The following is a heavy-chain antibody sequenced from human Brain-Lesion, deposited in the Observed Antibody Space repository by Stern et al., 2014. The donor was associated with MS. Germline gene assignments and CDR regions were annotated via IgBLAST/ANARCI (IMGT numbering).Heavy chain of an antibody. J-gene: IGHJ5*02. D-gene: IGHD2-15*01. CDR3: AGEEDIRYCSGGSCTGNWFDP. V-gene: IGHV4-39*01. Sequence: QLVESGPGLVKPSETLSLTCTVAGGSVSSTSYAWAWIRQPPGKGLEWIGTIYYSGNTYYSPSLKSRLTISLETSKNPFSLQLRSVTAADTAVYYCAGEEDIRYCSGGSCTGNWFDPWGQGTLVTVSS. CDR1: GGSVSSTSYA. CDR2: IYYSGNT.